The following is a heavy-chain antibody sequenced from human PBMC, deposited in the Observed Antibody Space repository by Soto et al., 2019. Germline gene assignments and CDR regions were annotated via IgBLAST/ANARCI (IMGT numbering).Heavy chain of an antibody. Sequence: QLQLQESGPGLVKPSETLSLTCTVSGDSVTISDYYWGWIRQPPGKGLEWIGSIHYSGSTYYNPSLKSRVTIAGATSKMQFSLKLTSVTAADAAVYYCAAHDSGGYYAEYWGQGTLVTVSA. CDR1: GDSVTISDYY. J-gene: IGHJ4*02. D-gene: IGHD3-22*01. CDR2: IHYSGST. V-gene: IGHV4-39*01. CDR3: AAHDSGGYYAEY.